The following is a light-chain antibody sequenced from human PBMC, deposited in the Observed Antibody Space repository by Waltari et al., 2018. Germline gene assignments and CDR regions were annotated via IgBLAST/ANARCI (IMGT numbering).Light chain of an antibody. CDR3: LQYGTSPFT. CDR1: QRVSSSY. Sequence: EIVLTQSPGTLSLSPGDRATLSCRASQRVSSSYLAWYQQKPGRAPRLLIYGASSRATGIPDRFSDIVSGTDFTLTISRLEPEDFAVYYGLQYGTSPFTFGQGTKLEIK. V-gene: IGKV3-20*01. J-gene: IGKJ2*01. CDR2: GAS.